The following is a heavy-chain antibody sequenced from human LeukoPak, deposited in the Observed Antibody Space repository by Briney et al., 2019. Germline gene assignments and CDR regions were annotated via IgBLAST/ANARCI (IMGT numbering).Heavy chain of an antibody. CDR2: IRYDGSNK. Sequence: GGSLRLSCAASGFTFSSYGMHWVRQAPGKGLEWVAFIRYDGSNKYYADSVKGRFTISRDNSKSTLYLQMNSLRAEDTAVYYCAKVVPGYYAFDIWGQGTMVPVSS. D-gene: IGHD3-22*01. V-gene: IGHV3-30*02. CDR3: AKVVPGYYAFDI. J-gene: IGHJ3*02. CDR1: GFTFSSYG.